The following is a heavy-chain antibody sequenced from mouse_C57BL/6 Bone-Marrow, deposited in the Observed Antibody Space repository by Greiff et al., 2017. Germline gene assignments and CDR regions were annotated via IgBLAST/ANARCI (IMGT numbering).Heavy chain of an antibody. V-gene: IGHV5-9*01. Sequence: EVKLVESGGGLVKPGGSLKLSCAASGFTFSSYTMSWVRQTPEKRLEWVATISGGGGNTYYPDSVKGRFTISRDNAKNTLYLQMSSLWTEDTALYWCARSTVVPWYFDVWGAGTTVTVSS. CDR1: GFTFSSYT. D-gene: IGHD1-1*01. CDR2: ISGGGGNT. CDR3: ARSTVVPWYFDV. J-gene: IGHJ1*01.